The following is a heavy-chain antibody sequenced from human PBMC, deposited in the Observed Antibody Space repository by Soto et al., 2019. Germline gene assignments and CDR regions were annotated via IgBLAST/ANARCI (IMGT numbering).Heavy chain of an antibody. Sequence: GGSLRLSCVASGFTFSLYSMHWVRQAPGKGLEWVAVISHDGGNEYYADSVKGRFTISRDNSANTVYLGMNTLRVEDTAVFYCARDRPGGYGYSWDDYLYYYGMDVWGQGTTVTVSS. V-gene: IGHV3-30-3*01. J-gene: IGHJ6*02. CDR3: ARDRPGGYGYSWDDYLYYYGMDV. CDR2: ISHDGGNE. CDR1: GFTFSLYS. D-gene: IGHD5-12*01.